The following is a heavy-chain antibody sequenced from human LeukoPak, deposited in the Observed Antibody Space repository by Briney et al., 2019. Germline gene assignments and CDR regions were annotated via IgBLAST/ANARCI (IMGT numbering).Heavy chain of an antibody. CDR2: INSYGSST. V-gene: IGHV3-74*01. D-gene: IGHD2-15*01. J-gene: IGHJ6*03. CDR3: ARSKGYCSGGSCYSYYMDV. Sequence: PGGSLRLSCAASGFTFSSYWMHWVRQAPGKGLVWVSRINSYGSSTSYADSVKGRFTISRDNAKNTLYLQMNSLRAEDTAVYYCARSKGYCSGGSCYSYYMDVWGKGTTVTISS. CDR1: GFTFSSYW.